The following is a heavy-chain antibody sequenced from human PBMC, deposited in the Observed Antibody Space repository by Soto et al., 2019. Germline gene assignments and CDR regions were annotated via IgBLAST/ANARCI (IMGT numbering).Heavy chain of an antibody. D-gene: IGHD3-22*01. V-gene: IGHV3-30*18. CDR1: GFTFSSYG. Sequence: PGGSLRLSCAASGFTFSSYGMHWVRQAPGKGLEWVAVISYDGSNKYYADSVKGRFTISRDNTKNTLYLQMNSLRAEDTAVYYCAKESHYYDSSGPPWGQGTLLTVSS. CDR2: ISYDGSNK. CDR3: AKESHYYDSSGPP. J-gene: IGHJ5*02.